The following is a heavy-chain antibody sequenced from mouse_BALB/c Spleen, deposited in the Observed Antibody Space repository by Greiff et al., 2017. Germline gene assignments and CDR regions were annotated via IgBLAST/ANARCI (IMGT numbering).Heavy chain of an antibody. V-gene: IGHV5-17*02. CDR1: GFTFSSFG. Sequence: EVKLQESGGGLVQPGGSRKLSCAASGFTFSSFGMHWVRQAPEKGLEWVAYISSGSSTIYYADTVKGRFTISRDNPKNTLFLQMTSLRSEDTAMYYCARAGKNAMDYWGQGTSVTVSS. CDR3: ARAGKNAMDY. J-gene: IGHJ4*01. CDR2: ISSGSSTI.